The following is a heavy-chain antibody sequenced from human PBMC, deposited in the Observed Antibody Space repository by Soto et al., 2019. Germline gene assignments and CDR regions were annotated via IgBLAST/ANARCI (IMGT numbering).Heavy chain of an antibody. Sequence: QVQLVESGGGVVQPGRSLRLSCAASGFTFSSYAMHWVRQAPGKGLEWVAVISYDGSNKYYADSVKGRFTISRDNSKNTLYLQMNSLRAEDTAVYYCARDFSTLSGARTSGRRGYFDYWGQGTLVTVSS. J-gene: IGHJ4*02. V-gene: IGHV3-30-3*01. CDR3: ARDFSTLSGARTSGRRGYFDY. D-gene: IGHD1-26*01. CDR1: GFTFSSYA. CDR2: ISYDGSNK.